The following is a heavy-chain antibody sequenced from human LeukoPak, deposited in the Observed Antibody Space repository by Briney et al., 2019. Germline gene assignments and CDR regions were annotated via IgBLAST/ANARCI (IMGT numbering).Heavy chain of an antibody. J-gene: IGHJ5*02. D-gene: IGHD4-4*01. CDR3: ARDRPHQQLMP. V-gene: IGHV1-2*02. CDR1: GYTLIDYY. Sequence: ASVKVSCTASGYTLIDYYMHWVRQAPGQGLEWMGYINPKDGGTKYAQRFQDRVTMTRDTSINTAYMELSSLRSDDTAVYYCARDRPHQQLMPWGQGTLVTVSS. CDR2: INPKDGGT.